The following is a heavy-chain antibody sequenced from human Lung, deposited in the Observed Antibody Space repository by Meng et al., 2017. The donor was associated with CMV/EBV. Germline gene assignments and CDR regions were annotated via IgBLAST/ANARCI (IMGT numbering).Heavy chain of an antibody. CDR3: ARARGTTAASGTNWFDP. D-gene: IGHD6-13*01. V-gene: IGHV1-2*02. CDR1: GYTFTGYY. CDR2: INPNSGGT. J-gene: IGHJ5*02. Sequence: ASXXVSXKASGYTFTGYYIHWVRQAPGQGLEWMGWINPNSGGTNYAQKFQGRVTMTRDTSISTAYMELSRLRSDDTAVYFCARARGTTAASGTNWFDPWAQGTLVTVSS.